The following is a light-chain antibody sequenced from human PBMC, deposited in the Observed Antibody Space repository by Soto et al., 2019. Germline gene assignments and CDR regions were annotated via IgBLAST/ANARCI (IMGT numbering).Light chain of an antibody. CDR2: DAS. J-gene: IGKJ1*01. V-gene: IGKV1-5*01. Sequence: DIQMTQSPSTLSASVGDRVTITCRASQSISSWLAWYQQKPGKAPKLLIYDASSLESEVPSRFSGSGSGTEFSLTISSLQPDDFATYDCQRYNSYSTCGQGTKVDIK. CDR3: QRYNSYST. CDR1: QSISSW.